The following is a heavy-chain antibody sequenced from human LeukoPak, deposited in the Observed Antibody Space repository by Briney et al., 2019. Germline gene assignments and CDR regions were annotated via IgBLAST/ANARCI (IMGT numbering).Heavy chain of an antibody. D-gene: IGHD2-2*01. V-gene: IGHV4-59*01. CDR2: IYYSGST. CDR1: GGSINSYY. Sequence: SETLSLTCTVSGGSINSYYWSWIRQPPGKGLEWIGYIYYSGSTNYNPSLKCRVTLSVDTSKKQVPLKLSSVAGADTARYCCAGAGFCKSTRLFPVFDIWGQRRIVTVPS. J-gene: IGHJ3*02. CDR3: AGAGFCKSTRLFPVFDI.